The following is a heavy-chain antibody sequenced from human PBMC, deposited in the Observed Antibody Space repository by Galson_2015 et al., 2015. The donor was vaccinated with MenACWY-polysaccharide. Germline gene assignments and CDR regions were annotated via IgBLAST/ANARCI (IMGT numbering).Heavy chain of an antibody. CDR1: GYTFTSYG. CDR2: ISGYNGNT. CDR3: ARDFLSTVTTRPGY. Sequence: SVKVSCKASGYTFTSYGISWVRQAPGQGLEWMGWISGYNGNTKYAQNLQGRVTMTTDTSTSTAYMELRSLRSDDTAVYYCARDFLSTVTTRPGYWGQGTLVTVSS. V-gene: IGHV1-18*01. J-gene: IGHJ4*02. D-gene: IGHD4-17*01.